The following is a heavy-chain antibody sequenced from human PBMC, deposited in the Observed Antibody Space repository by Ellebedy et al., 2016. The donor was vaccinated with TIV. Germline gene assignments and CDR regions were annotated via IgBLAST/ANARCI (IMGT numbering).Heavy chain of an antibody. Sequence: GESLKISXAASGFTFSSYWMSWVRQAPGKGLEWVANIKQDGSEKYYVDSVKGRFTISRDSPKNSLYLQMNSLRAEDTAVYYCARRYCTSTTCYTDFDFWGRGTLVTVSS. J-gene: IGHJ4*02. D-gene: IGHD2-2*02. CDR2: IKQDGSEK. CDR3: ARRYCTSTTCYTDFDF. V-gene: IGHV3-7*01. CDR1: GFTFSSYW.